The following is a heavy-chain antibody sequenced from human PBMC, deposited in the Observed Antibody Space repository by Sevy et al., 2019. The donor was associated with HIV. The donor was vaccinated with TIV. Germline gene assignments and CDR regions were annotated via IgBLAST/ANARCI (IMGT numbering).Heavy chain of an antibody. CDR1: GFTFRTYG. J-gene: IGHJ4*02. Sequence: GGSLRLSCAASGFTFRTYGMHWVRQAPGKGLEWVAIISYDGSNENYADSVKGRFTISRDNSKNTLYLQMSSLRAEDTAVYYWAKRKGNYYDSSGEYYFDYWGQGTLVTVSS. CDR2: ISYDGSNE. CDR3: AKRKGNYYDSSGEYYFDY. V-gene: IGHV3-30*18. D-gene: IGHD3-22*01.